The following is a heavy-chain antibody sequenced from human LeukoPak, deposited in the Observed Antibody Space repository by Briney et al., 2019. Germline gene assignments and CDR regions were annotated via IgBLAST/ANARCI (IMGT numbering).Heavy chain of an antibody. CDR2: INPNSGDT. CDR1: GGTFSSYA. Sequence: GASVTVSCKASGGTFSSYAISWVRQAPGQGLEWMGWINPNSGDTNYAQKFQGRVTMTRDTSISTVYMELSRLRSDDTAVYYCARENSYRHYGVQLPNDYWGQGALVTVSS. V-gene: IGHV1-2*02. J-gene: IGHJ4*02. D-gene: IGHD4-17*01. CDR3: ARENSYRHYGVQLPNDY.